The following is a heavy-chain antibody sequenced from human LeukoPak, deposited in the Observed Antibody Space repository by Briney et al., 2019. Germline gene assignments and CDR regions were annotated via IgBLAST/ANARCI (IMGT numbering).Heavy chain of an antibody. Sequence: SVKVSCKASGGTFSSYAISWVRQAPGQGLEWMGGIIPIFGTANYAQKFQGRVTITADESTSTAYMELSSLRSEDTAVYYCAREASARNYYAHAFDIWGQGTMVTVSS. CDR1: GGTFSSYA. V-gene: IGHV1-69*13. CDR3: AREASARNYYAHAFDI. CDR2: IIPIFGTA. J-gene: IGHJ3*02. D-gene: IGHD3-10*01.